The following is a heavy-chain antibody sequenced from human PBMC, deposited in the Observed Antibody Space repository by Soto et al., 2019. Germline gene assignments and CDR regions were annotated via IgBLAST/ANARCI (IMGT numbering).Heavy chain of an antibody. CDR1: NYSISSSDW. CDR2: IYYSGST. J-gene: IGHJ4*02. CDR3: ARRRGYGPTEDHFDY. V-gene: IGHV4-28*01. Sequence: QVQLQESGPGLVKPSDTLSLTCTVSNYSISSSDWWGWIRQPPGKGLEWIGYIYYSGSTAYNLSLRSRVTMSVDTSKNQFSLKLRSVTAVDTAVYYCARRRGYGPTEDHFDYWGQGTLLTVSS. D-gene: IGHD5-12*01.